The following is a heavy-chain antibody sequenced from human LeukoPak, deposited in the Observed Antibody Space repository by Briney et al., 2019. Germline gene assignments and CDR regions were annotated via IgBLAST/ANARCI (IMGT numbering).Heavy chain of an antibody. CDR1: GFTFSSYS. J-gene: IGHJ4*02. CDR2: ISSSSSTI. D-gene: IGHD2-21*01. Sequence: PGGSLTLSCAASGFTFSSYSMNWVRQAPGKGLEWVSYISSSSSTIYYADSVKGRFTISRDNAKNSLYLQMNSLRAEDTAVYYCARDYAYCGGDCYSYPYFDYWGQGTLVTVSS. CDR3: ARDYAYCGGDCYSYPYFDY. V-gene: IGHV3-48*01.